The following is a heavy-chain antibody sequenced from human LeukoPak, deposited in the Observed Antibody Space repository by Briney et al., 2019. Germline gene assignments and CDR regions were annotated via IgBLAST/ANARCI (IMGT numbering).Heavy chain of an antibody. CDR1: GHIFTSYW. CDR3: ARTKSDGYNYNGSDY. Sequence: GESLKISCKGSGHIFTSYWIGWVRRMPGKGLEWMGIIYPGDSDTRYSPSFQGQVTISADKSISTAYLQWSSLKASDTAMYYCARTKSDGYNYNGSDYWGQGTLVTVSS. J-gene: IGHJ4*02. D-gene: IGHD5-24*01. V-gene: IGHV5-51*01. CDR2: IYPGDSDT.